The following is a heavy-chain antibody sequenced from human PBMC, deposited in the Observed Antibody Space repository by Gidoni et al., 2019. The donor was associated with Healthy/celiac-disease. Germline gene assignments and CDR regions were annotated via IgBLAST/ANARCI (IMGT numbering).Heavy chain of an antibody. D-gene: IGHD1-26*01. J-gene: IGHJ6*02. CDR3: ARDSGGSPTVNYYYYGMDV. CDR2: IYYSGST. Sequence: QVQLQESGPGLVKPSQTLSLTCTVSGGSISSGGYYWSWIRQHPGKGLEWIGYIYYSGSTYYNPSLKSRVTISVDTSKNQFSLKLSSVTAADTAVYYCARDSGGSPTVNYYYYGMDVWGQGTTVTVSS. V-gene: IGHV4-31*03. CDR1: GGSISSGGYY.